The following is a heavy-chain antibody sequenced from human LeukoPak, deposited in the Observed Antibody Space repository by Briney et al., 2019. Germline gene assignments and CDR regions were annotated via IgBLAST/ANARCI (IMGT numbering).Heavy chain of an antibody. J-gene: IGHJ4*02. CDR3: ARDPPYYDSSGYYYDY. CDR1: GFTFSTYS. V-gene: IGHV3-21*01. Sequence: GGPLRLSCAASGFTFSTYSMNWVRQAQRKGLEWVSSISGSSIYIYYADSVKGRFTISRDNASNSVYLQMNSLRAEDTAVYYCARDPPYYDSSGYYYDYWGQGTLVTVSS. D-gene: IGHD3-22*01. CDR2: ISGSSIYI.